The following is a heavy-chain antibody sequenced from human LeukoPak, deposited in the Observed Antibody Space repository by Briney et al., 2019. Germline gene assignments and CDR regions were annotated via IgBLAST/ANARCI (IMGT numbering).Heavy chain of an antibody. J-gene: IGHJ5*02. CDR3: ARVRAGGTTWFDP. D-gene: IGHD6-13*01. CDR1: GGSISTYY. V-gene: IGHV4-59*12. Sequence: SETLSLTCTVSGGSISTYYWSWIRQPPGKGLEWIGYIYYSGSTNSNPSLKSRVTISVDTSKNQFSLRLSSVTAADTAVYYCARVRAGGTTWFDPWGQGTLVTVSS. CDR2: IYYSGST.